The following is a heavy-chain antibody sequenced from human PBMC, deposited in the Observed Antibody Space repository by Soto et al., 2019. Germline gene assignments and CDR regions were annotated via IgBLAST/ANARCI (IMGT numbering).Heavy chain of an antibody. D-gene: IGHD1-20*01. J-gene: IGHJ4*02. CDR2: IYYSGST. CDR3: ARQTNFHCNNRFFDL. CDR1: GGSIYSSSYS. Sequence: QVQLQESGPGLVKPSETLSLTCTVSGGSIYSSSYSWGWIRQPPGKGLEWIGSIYYSGSTSYNPSLKSRVTISVDTSKRQFSLKLCSVTAADTAVFYCARQTNFHCNNRFFDLWGQGTLVTVSS. V-gene: IGHV4-39*01.